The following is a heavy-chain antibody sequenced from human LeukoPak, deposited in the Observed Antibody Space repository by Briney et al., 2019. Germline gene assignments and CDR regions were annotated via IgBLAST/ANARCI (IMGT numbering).Heavy chain of an antibody. CDR1: GFSFGGAW. CDR2: IQHGGTT. D-gene: IGHD2/OR15-2a*01. CDR3: TTVTHFYL. J-gene: IGHJ4*02. Sequence: RGSLRLSCATSGFSFGGAWLSWVRQAPGKGLEWIGRIQHGGTTHYAAPLSGRFTISRDDSKATLYLHMNNLKTEDTAIYYCTTVTHFYLGGQGILVTVSS. V-gene: IGHV3-15*05.